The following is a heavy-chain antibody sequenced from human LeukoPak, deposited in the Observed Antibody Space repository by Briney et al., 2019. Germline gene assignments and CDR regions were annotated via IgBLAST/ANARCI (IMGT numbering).Heavy chain of an antibody. CDR3: ARDDDYVWGSYTYYFDY. CDR1: GFTFSSYS. V-gene: IGHV3-48*02. CDR2: ISSSSSTI. D-gene: IGHD3-16*01. Sequence: PGGSLRLSCAASGFTFSSYSMNWVRQAPGKGLEWVSYISSSSSTIYYADSVKGRFTISRDNAKNSLYLQMNSLRDEDTAVYYCARDDDYVWGSYTYYFDYWGQGTLVTVSS. J-gene: IGHJ4*02.